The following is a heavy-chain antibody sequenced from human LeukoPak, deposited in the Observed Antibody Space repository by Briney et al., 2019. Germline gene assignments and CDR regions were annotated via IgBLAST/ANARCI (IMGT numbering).Heavy chain of an antibody. Sequence: SGGSLRLSCAASGFTFSSYGMHWVRQAPGKGLEWVAVISYDGSNKYYADPVKGRFTISRDNSKNTLYLQMNSLRAEDTAVYYCARHVISEVGAGDDAFDIWGQGTMVTVSS. CDR3: ARHVISEVGAGDDAFDI. CDR1: GFTFSSYG. CDR2: ISYDGSNK. J-gene: IGHJ3*02. V-gene: IGHV3-30*03. D-gene: IGHD1-26*01.